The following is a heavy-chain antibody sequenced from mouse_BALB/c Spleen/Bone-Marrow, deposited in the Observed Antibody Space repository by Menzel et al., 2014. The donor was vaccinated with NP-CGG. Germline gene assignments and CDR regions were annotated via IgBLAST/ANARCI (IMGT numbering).Heavy chain of an antibody. Sequence: EVNLVESGGGLVQPGGSLRLSCATSGFTFTDYYMNWVRQPPGKALEWLGFIRNKANGYTTEYSASVKGRFTISRDNSQNTLYLQMNTLPAEDSATYYCARDKGRVFFDYWGQGTPLTVSS. CDR3: ARDKGRVFFDY. J-gene: IGHJ2*01. CDR2: IRNKANGYTT. CDR1: GFTFTDYY. V-gene: IGHV7-3*02.